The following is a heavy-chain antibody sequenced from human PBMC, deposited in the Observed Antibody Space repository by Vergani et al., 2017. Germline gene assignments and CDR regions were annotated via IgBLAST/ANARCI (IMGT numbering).Heavy chain of an antibody. D-gene: IGHD2-2*01. CDR1: GYTFTDYF. J-gene: IGHJ4*02. Sequence: QVQLVQSGAEVKKPGASVKVSCKASGYTFTDYFMHWVRQAPGQGLEWMGWINPNSGGTNYAQKFQGRVTMTRDTSISTAYMELSNLRSDDTALYYCARVGTSSNRDYFGYRGEGTLVTDSS. CDR3: ARVGTSSNRDYFGY. CDR2: INPNSGGT. V-gene: IGHV1-2*02.